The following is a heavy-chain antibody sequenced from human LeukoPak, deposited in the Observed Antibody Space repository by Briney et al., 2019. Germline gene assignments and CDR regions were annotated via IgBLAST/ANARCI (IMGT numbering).Heavy chain of an antibody. V-gene: IGHV3-48*03. J-gene: IGHJ4*02. CDR2: ISSSGSTI. Sequence: GGSLRLSCAASGFTFSSYEMNWVRQAPGKGLEWVSYISSSGSTIYYADSVKGRFTISRDNAKNSLYLQMNSLRAEDTAVYYCARDPGGLPYDFWGQGTLVTVSS. D-gene: IGHD4-11*01. CDR1: GFTFSSYE. CDR3: ARDPGGLPYDF.